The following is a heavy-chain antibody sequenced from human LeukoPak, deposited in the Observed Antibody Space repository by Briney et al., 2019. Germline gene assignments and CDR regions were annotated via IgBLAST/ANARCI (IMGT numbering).Heavy chain of an antibody. D-gene: IGHD2-2*01. Sequence: GGSLRLSCAASGFTFSSYGMNWVRQAPGKGLEWVSYISSSSSTIYYADSVKGRFTISRDNAKNSLYLQMNSLRAEDTAVYYCARQSYCSSTSCYAWWFDPWGQGTLVTVSS. CDR2: ISSSSSTI. CDR1: GFTFSSYG. J-gene: IGHJ5*02. CDR3: ARQSYCSSTSCYAWWFDP. V-gene: IGHV3-48*04.